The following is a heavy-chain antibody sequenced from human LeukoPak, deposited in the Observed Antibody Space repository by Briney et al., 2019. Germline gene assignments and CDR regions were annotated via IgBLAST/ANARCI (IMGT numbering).Heavy chain of an antibody. Sequence: QPGGSLRLSCSASGFTFSSYAMNWVRQAPGKGLEWVSAISGSGASTYYVDSVKGRFTISRDNSKNTLYLQMHSLRAEDTAVYYCAKDFNGISHSLWSCWGQGTLVTVSS. V-gene: IGHV3-23*01. D-gene: IGHD1-26*01. J-gene: IGHJ4*02. CDR2: ISGSGAST. CDR1: GFTFSSYA. CDR3: AKDFNGISHSLWSC.